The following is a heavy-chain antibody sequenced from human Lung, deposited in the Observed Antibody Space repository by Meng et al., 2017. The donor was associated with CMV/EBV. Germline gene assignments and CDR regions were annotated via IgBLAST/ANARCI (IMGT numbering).Heavy chain of an antibody. CDR2: IYYTGST. V-gene: IGHV4-59*01. J-gene: IGHJ6*02. D-gene: IGHD5-12*01. Sequence: SETXSLTCAVSGGSISGYYRSWIRQPPGKGLEWIGYIYYTGSTNYNPSLKSRVIISLDTSKNQFSLKLRSVTAADTAVYYCARATGGNGLVAYYYYGLDVWXQGTTVTVSS. CDR3: ARATGGNGLVAYYYYGLDV. CDR1: GGSISGYY.